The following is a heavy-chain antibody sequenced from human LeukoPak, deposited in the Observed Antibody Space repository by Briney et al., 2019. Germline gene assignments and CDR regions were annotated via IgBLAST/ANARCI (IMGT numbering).Heavy chain of an antibody. CDR2: ISDSGGST. V-gene: IGHV3-23*01. D-gene: IGHD3-9*01. CDR1: GLTFSNYA. Sequence: PGGSLRLSCAASGLTFSNYAMSWVRQAPGKGLEWVSGISDSGGSTYYADSVKGRFIISRDNSKNTLYLQMNSLRAEDTAVYYCAKVYYDILTGYSRHFDYWGQGILVTVSS. J-gene: IGHJ4*02. CDR3: AKVYYDILTGYSRHFDY.